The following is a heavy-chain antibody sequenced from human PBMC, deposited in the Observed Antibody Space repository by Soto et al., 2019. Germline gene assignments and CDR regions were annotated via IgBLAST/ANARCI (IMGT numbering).Heavy chain of an antibody. CDR2: IKSKIDGGTT. CDR1: GFTFGTAW. D-gene: IGHD3-3*02. J-gene: IGHJ4*02. Sequence: PGGSLRLSCAASGFTFGTAWINWVRQAPGKGLEWVGRIKSKIDGGTTDFAAFVQGRFAISRDDSQNTMFLQMNSLKSEDTAVYYCTTDSHFSARLVRFDLGGRGPLVTVSS. V-gene: IGHV3-15*07. CDR3: TTDSHFSARLVRFDL.